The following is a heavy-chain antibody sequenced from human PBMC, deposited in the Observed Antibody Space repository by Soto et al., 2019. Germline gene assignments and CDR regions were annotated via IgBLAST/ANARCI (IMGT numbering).Heavy chain of an antibody. Sequence: PGESLKISCKGSGYSFTGYWIGWVRQMPGKGLEWMGIIYPGDSDTRYSPSFQGQVTISADKSISTAYLQWSSLKASDTAMYYCAREGLVGAPLLGYGMAVWGQGTTFTVSS. V-gene: IGHV5-51*01. D-gene: IGHD1-26*01. J-gene: IGHJ6*02. CDR2: IYPGDSDT. CDR3: AREGLVGAPLLGYGMAV. CDR1: GYSFTGYW.